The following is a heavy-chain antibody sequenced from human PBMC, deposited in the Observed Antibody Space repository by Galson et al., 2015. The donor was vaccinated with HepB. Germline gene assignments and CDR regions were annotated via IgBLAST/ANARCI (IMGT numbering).Heavy chain of an antibody. CDR3: ARGMVQGEGAYFLDY. Sequence: SVKVSCKASGGTFSSYGINWVRQAPGQGLEWMGGIIPIPGTTNYAQKFQGRVTITADESTTTVYMDLSRLKSEDTAVYYCARGMVQGEGAYFLDYWGQGTLVTVSS. CDR2: IIPIPGTT. V-gene: IGHV1-69*13. J-gene: IGHJ4*02. CDR1: GGTFSSYG. D-gene: IGHD3-10*01.